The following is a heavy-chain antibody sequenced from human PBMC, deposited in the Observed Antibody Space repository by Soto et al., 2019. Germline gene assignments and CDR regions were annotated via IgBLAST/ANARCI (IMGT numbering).Heavy chain of an antibody. Sequence: SETLSLTCTVSGDSISSGNKYWTWIRQPPGKGLEWIGYIFSSGTTYYNPSLKSRLTMALEASQNQFSLKVKSMTDADTAVYYCARVPSPFDYYYAMDVWGQGTTVTVSS. D-gene: IGHD3-16*01. V-gene: IGHV4-30-4*01. CDR1: GDSISSGNKY. CDR2: IFSSGTT. J-gene: IGHJ6*02. CDR3: ARVPSPFDYYYAMDV.